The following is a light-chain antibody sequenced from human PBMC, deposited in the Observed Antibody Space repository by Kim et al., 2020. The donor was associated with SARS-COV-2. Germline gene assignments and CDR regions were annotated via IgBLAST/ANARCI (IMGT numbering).Light chain of an antibody. CDR3: CSYAGSSTWV. CDR2: AVS. CDR1: SGDVGTYNF. V-gene: IGLV2-23*02. Sequence: QSALTQPASVSGSPGQSITISCPGTSGDVGTYNFVSWYQQHPGKAPKLMIYAVSERPSGVSNRFSGSRSGNTASLTISGLQAEDEADYYCCSYAGSSTWVFGGGTQLTVL. J-gene: IGLJ3*02.